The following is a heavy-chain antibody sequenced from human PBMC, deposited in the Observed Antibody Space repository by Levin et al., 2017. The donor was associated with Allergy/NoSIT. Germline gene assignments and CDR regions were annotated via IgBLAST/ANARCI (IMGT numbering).Heavy chain of an antibody. CDR3: ARVASTYCGGDCYSDY. CDR1: GDSVSSNSAA. V-gene: IGHV6-1*01. D-gene: IGHD2-21*01. Sequence: SQTLSLTCAISGDSVSSNSAAWNWIRQSPSRGLEWLGRTYYRSKWYNDYAVSVKSRITINPDTSKNQFSLQLNSVTPEDTAVYYCARVASTYCGGDCYSDYWGQGTLVTVSS. J-gene: IGHJ4*02. CDR2: TYYRSKWYN.